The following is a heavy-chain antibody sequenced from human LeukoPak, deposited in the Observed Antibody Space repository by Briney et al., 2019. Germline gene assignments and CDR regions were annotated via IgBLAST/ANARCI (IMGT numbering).Heavy chain of an antibody. D-gene: IGHD2-21*01. Sequence: PGGSLRLSCAASGFTFSSYGMSWVRQAPGKGLEWVSAITGSGGSTNYADSVKGRFTISRDNSKNTLYLQMNSLRAEDTAVYYCAKVVRSWYFDYWGQGTLVTVSS. V-gene: IGHV3-23*01. CDR1: GFTFSSYG. CDR2: ITGSGGST. CDR3: AKVVRSWYFDY. J-gene: IGHJ4*02.